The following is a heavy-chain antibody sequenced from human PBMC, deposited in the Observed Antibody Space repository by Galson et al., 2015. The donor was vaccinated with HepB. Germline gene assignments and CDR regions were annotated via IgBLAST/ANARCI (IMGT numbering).Heavy chain of an antibody. J-gene: IGHJ4*02. V-gene: IGHV3-23*01. Sequence: SLRLSCAASGFTFSSYAMSWVRQAPGKGLEWVSAISGSGGSTYYADSVKGRFTISSDNSKNTLYLQMNSLRAEDTAVYYCAKVYSSGWYLFDYWGQGTLVTVSS. D-gene: IGHD6-19*01. CDR2: ISGSGGST. CDR1: GFTFSSYA. CDR3: AKVYSSGWYLFDY.